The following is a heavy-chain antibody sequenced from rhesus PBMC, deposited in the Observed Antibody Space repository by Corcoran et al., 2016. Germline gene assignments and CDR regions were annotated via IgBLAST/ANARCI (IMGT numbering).Heavy chain of an antibody. CDR2: ISNGCGST. V-gene: IGHV3S5*01. CDR1: GFTFSSYG. J-gene: IGHJ4*01. CDR3: AKIPSSANYYDSGYYTVDY. D-gene: IGHD3-28*01. Sequence: EVQLVESGGGLVQPGGSLRLSCAASGFTFSSYGMSWVRQAPGKGLEWVSYISNGCGSTYYADSVKSRFTISRDNSKNTLSLQMNSLRAEDTAVYYCAKIPSSANYYDSGYYTVDYWGQGVLVTVSS.